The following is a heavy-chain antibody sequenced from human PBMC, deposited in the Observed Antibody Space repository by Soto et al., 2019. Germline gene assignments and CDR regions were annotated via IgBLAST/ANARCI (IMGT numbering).Heavy chain of an antibody. D-gene: IGHD6-19*01. V-gene: IGHV1-2*02. CDR3: ARPLYSSSGY. Sequence: ASVTFSCTASGYIFTGYYMHWVRQAPGQGLEWMGWINPNSGGTNYAQRFQGRVTMTRDTSISTAYMELSRLRSDDTAVYYCARPLYSSSGYWGQGTLVTVSS. CDR1: GYIFTGYY. J-gene: IGHJ4*02. CDR2: INPNSGGT.